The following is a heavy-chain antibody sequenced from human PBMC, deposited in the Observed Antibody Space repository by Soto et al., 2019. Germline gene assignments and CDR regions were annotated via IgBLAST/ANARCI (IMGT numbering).Heavy chain of an antibody. J-gene: IGHJ4*02. D-gene: IGHD2-15*01. CDR2: IRQDGDEK. CDR1: GFALSRHW. Sequence: GGSLRLSCAVSGFALSRHWMTWVRRAPGKGLEWVANIRQDGDEKHYVDSVKGRFTISRDNTKNSVFLQMSSLRAEDTAVYYCATEGGRFDHWGQGTLVTV. V-gene: IGHV3-7*01. CDR3: ATEGGRFDH.